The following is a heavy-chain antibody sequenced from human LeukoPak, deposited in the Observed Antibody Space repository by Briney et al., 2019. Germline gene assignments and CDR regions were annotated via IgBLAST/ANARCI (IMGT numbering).Heavy chain of an antibody. D-gene: IGHD4-11*01. V-gene: IGHV3-21*01. J-gene: IGHJ4*02. CDR1: GFTFSSYS. CDR2: ISSSSSYI. CDR3: ARDFRIFYSNYHDY. Sequence: GGSLRLSCAASGFTFSSYSMNWVRQAPGKGLEWVSSISSSSSYIYYADSVKGRFTISRDNAKNSLYLQMNSLRAEDTAVYYCARDFRIFYSNYHDYWGQGTLVTVSS.